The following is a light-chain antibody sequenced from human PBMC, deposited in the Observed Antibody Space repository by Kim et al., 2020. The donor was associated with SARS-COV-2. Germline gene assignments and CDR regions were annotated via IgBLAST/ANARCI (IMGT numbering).Light chain of an antibody. Sequence: SYELTQPPSLSVSTGQTASITCSGDKLGDKNVCWYQQNPGQSPVLVIYEDTKRPSGIPERFSGSNSGNTATLTISGTQAMDEADYYCQAWDSGNVVFGGGTKLTVL. V-gene: IGLV3-1*01. J-gene: IGLJ2*01. CDR1: KLGDKN. CDR2: EDT. CDR3: QAWDSGNVV.